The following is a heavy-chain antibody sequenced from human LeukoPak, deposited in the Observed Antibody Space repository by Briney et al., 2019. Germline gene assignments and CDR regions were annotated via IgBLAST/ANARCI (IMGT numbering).Heavy chain of an antibody. V-gene: IGHV1-69*05. CDR3: ARAPVGSHANWFDP. Sequence: ASVKVSCKASGGTFSSYAISWVRQAPGQGLEWMGGIIPIFGTANYAQKFRGRVTITTDESTSTAYMELSSLRSEDTAVYYCARAPVGSHANWFDPWGQGTLVTVSS. CDR2: IIPIFGTA. D-gene: IGHD1-26*01. CDR1: GGTFSSYA. J-gene: IGHJ5*02.